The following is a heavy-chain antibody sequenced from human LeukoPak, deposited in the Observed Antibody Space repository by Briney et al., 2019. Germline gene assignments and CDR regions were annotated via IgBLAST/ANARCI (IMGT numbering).Heavy chain of an antibody. D-gene: IGHD3-9*01. V-gene: IGHV3-21*01. Sequence: PGGSLRLSCAASGFTFSSYSMNWVRQAPGKGLEWVSSTSSSSSYIYYADSVKGRFTISRDNAKNSLYLQMNSLRAEDTAVYYCARDEHYDILTGYYSPEGYWGQGTLVTVSS. J-gene: IGHJ4*02. CDR2: TSSSSSYI. CDR3: ARDEHYDILTGYYSPEGY. CDR1: GFTFSSYS.